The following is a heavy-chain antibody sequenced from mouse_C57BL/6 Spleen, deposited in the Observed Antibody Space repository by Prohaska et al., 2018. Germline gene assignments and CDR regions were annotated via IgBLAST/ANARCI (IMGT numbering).Heavy chain of an antibody. CDR3: TGPAAWFAY. V-gene: IGHV6-3*01. CDR1: GFTFCNFC. J-gene: IGHJ3*01. CDR2: IRLKSDYYGT. Sequence: EVKLEESGGGLVQPGGSMKLSCVASGFTFCNFCMNWVRQSPEKGLEWFAQIRLKSDYYGTHYAESVKRRITISREESKSSVDQQKNNIRAEDNGIYYCTGPAAWFAYWGQGTLVTVSA.